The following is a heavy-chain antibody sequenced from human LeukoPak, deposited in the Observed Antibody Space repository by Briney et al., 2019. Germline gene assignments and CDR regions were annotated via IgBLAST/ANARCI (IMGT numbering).Heavy chain of an antibody. CDR3: GRRLGDGYNY. V-gene: IGHV4-34*08. Sequence: PGGSLRLSCAASGFTLSSYAMSCVRQPPGKGLQWIGEINHSGSTNYNPSLKSLVTISVDTRKNHISPKMRPVTAPDTPVYFCGRRLGDGYNYWGQGTLVTVSS. CDR2: INHSGST. CDR1: GFTLSSYA. D-gene: IGHD5-24*01. J-gene: IGHJ4*02.